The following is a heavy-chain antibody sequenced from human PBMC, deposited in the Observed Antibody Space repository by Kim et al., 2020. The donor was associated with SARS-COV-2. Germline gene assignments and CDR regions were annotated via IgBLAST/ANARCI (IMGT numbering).Heavy chain of an antibody. V-gene: IGHV3-7*03. Sequence: GGSLRLSCVASGFTFSNYWMTWVRQAPGKGLERVANIREDGGVKQYMDSVKGRFTISRDNARNSLYLEVNSLRVDDTAVYYCASEEADSSGWSDWGQGTLVTVSS. CDR3: ASEEADSSGWSD. CDR2: IREDGGVK. CDR1: GFTFSNYW. J-gene: IGHJ4*02. D-gene: IGHD6-19*01.